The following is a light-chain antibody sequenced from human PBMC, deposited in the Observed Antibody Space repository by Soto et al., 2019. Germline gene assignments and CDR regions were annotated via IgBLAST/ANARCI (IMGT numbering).Light chain of an antibody. CDR1: NIGTKS. CDR2: NDS. CDR3: QVWDSSSELV. V-gene: IGLV3-21*02. J-gene: IGLJ3*02. Sequence: SYELSQPPSVSVAPGQTARITCGGNNIGTKSVHWYQQKPGQAPVLVVFNDSDRPSGIPERFSGSNSGDTATTATLTISRVEAGDEADYYCQVWDSSSELVFGGGTKLTVL.